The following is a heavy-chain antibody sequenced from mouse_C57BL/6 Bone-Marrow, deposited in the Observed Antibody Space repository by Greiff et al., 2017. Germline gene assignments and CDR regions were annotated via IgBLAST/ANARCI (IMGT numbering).Heavy chain of an antibody. CDR3: TTPPTVPARGWFAY. V-gene: IGHV14-4*01. J-gene: IGHJ3*01. Sequence: EVQLQQSGAELVRPGASVKLSCTASGFNIKDDYMHWVKQRPEQGLEWIGWIDPENGDTEYDSKFQGKATITADTSSNTAYLQLSSLTSEDTAVYYCTTPPTVPARGWFAYWGQGTLVTVSA. CDR1: GFNIKDDY. D-gene: IGHD3-1*01. CDR2: IDPENGDT.